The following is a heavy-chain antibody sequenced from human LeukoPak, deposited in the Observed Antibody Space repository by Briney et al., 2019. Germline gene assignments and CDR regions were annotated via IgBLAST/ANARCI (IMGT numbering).Heavy chain of an antibody. CDR3: AKDHLVLSAITIFGVVIMPFDY. CDR1: GFTFSRYA. CDR2: IGGSGDGA. V-gene: IGHV3-23*01. D-gene: IGHD3-3*01. Sequence: PGGSLRLSCAASGFTFSRYAMSWVRQAPGKGLEGVSSIGGSGDGAYYADSVKGRFTISRDNSKNTLYLQMNSLRAEDTAVHCCAKDHLVLSAITIFGVVIMPFDYWGQGTLVTVSS. J-gene: IGHJ4*02.